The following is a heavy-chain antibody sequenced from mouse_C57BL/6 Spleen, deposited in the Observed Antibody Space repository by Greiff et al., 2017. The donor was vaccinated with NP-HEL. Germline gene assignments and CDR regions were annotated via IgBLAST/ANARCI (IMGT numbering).Heavy chain of an antibody. CDR2: FYPGSGSI. CDR1: GYTFTEYT. V-gene: IGHV1-62-2*01. CDR3: ARHGPYYGSLYYFDY. Sequence: VQGVESGAELVKPGASVKLSCKASGYTFTEYTIHWVKQRSGQGLEWIGWFYPGSGSIKYNEKFKDKATLTADKSSSTVYMELSRLTSEDSAVYFCARHGPYYGSLYYFDYWGQGTTLTVSS. D-gene: IGHD1-1*01. J-gene: IGHJ2*01.